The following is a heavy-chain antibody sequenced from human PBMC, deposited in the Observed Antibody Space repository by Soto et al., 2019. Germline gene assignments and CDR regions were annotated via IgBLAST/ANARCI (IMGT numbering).Heavy chain of an antibody. CDR3: AIAEAGIRWLDH. Sequence: SVKVSCKASGGTFSSYAISWVRQAPGQGLEWMGGIIPIFGTANYAQKFQGRVTITADESTSTAYMELSSLRSEDTAVYYCAIAEAGIRWLDHWGQGTMVTVSS. CDR1: GGTFSSYA. CDR2: IIPIFGTA. J-gene: IGHJ5*02. D-gene: IGHD6-13*01. V-gene: IGHV1-69*13.